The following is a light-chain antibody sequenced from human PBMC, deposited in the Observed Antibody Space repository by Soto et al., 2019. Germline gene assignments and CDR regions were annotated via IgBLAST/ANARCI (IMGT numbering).Light chain of an antibody. CDR1: QSVSNW. J-gene: IGKJ1*01. Sequence: DIQMTQSPSTLSASVGDRVTITCRASQSVSNWLAWYQQKSGKAPKLLIDKASSLESGVPSRFSGSGSGTEFTLTISSLQPDDFATYYCQQYNSYSPWTFGQGTKVEIK. CDR3: QQYNSYSPWT. CDR2: KAS. V-gene: IGKV1-5*03.